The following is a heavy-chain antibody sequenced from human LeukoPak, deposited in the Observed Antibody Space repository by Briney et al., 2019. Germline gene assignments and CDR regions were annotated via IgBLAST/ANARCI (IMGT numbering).Heavy chain of an antibody. V-gene: IGHV5-51*01. CDR1: GYSFTSYW. CDR2: IYPGDSDT. D-gene: IGHD5-12*01. Sequence: GESLKISWKGSGYSFTSYWIGWVRQMPGKGLEWMGIIYPGDSDTRYSPSFQGQVTISADKSISTAYLQWSSLKASDTAMYYCARHSEADIVAPYFDYWGQGTLVTVSS. CDR3: ARHSEADIVAPYFDY. J-gene: IGHJ4*02.